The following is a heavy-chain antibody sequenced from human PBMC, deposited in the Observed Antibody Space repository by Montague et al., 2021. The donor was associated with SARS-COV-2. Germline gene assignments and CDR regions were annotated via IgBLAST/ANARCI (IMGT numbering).Heavy chain of an antibody. Sequence: SETLSLTCSVSGSSLSGFYWSWVRQAPGKGLEWLGYIYSSGTTTYRPSLQSRVTMSIDLSKNQLSLRLTSATTADTAIYFCARTVYDNLAGGAYYFDYWGRGALITVSS. CDR3: ARTVYDNLAGGAYYFDY. V-gene: IGHV4-59*01. D-gene: IGHD3-22*01. J-gene: IGHJ4*02. CDR2: IYSSGTT. CDR1: GSSLSGFY.